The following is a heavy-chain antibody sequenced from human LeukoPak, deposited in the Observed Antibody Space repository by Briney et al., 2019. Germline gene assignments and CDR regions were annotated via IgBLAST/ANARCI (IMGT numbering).Heavy chain of an antibody. CDR1: GDSISSYY. CDR3: ARARSYLDAFDI. J-gene: IGHJ3*02. CDR2: IYYSGST. V-gene: IGHV4-59*01. D-gene: IGHD1-26*01. Sequence: PSETLSLTCTVSGDSISSYYWSWIRQPPGQGLEWIGYIYYSGSTNYNPSLKSRVTISVDTSKNQFSLKLSSVTAADTAVYYCARARSYLDAFDIWGQGTMVTVSS.